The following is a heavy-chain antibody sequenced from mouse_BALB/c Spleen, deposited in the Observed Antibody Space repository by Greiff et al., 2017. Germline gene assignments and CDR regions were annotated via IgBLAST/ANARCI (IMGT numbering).Heavy chain of an antibody. D-gene: IGHD2-14*01. Sequence: QLVESGEGLVQPGGSRKLSCAASGFTFSSFGMHWVRQAPEKGLEWVAYISSGSSTIYYADTVKGRFTISRDNPKNTLFLQMSSLRSEDTAMYYCARAYYRYESYWGQGTLVTVSA. J-gene: IGHJ3*01. CDR1: GFTFSSFG. CDR2: ISSGSSTI. CDR3: ARAYYRYESY. V-gene: IGHV5-17*02.